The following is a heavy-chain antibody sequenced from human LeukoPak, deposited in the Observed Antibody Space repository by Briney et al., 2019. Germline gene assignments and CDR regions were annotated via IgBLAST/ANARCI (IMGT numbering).Heavy chain of an antibody. D-gene: IGHD3-22*01. V-gene: IGHV4-34*01. CDR3: ARPYYYDSSGYYYFDY. CDR1: GGSFSGYY. CDR2: INHSGST. J-gene: IGHJ4*02. Sequence: SETLSLTCAVYGGSFSGYYWSWIRQPPGKGLEWIGEINHSGSTNYNPSLKSRVTIPVDTSKNQFSLKLSSVTAADTAVYYCARPYYYDSSGYYYFDYWGQGTLVTVSS.